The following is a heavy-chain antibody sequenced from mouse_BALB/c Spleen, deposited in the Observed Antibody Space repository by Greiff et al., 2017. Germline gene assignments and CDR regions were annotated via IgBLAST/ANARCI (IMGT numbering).Heavy chain of an antibody. CDR1: GFSLTSYG. D-gene: IGHD1-1*01. CDR3: ARDYYGSRYFDV. J-gene: IGHJ1*01. Sequence: QVQLQQSGPGLVAPSQSLSITCTVSGFSLTSYGVHWVRQPPGKGLEWLGVIWAGGSTNYNSALMSRLSISKDNSKSQVCLKMNSLQTDDTAMYYWARDYYGSRYFDVWGAGTTVTVSS. V-gene: IGHV2-9*02. CDR2: IWAGGST.